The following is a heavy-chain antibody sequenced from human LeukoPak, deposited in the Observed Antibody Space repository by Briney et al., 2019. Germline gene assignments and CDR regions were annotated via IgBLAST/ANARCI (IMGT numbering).Heavy chain of an antibody. CDR3: ARSRGSSWFHDAFDI. J-gene: IGHJ3*02. Sequence: GGTLRLSCAASGFNFRSNGMSWVRQAPGKGLEWVSMIRGSGRTYYADSVKGRFTISKDNSKNTLYLQMNSLRAEDTAVYYCARSRGSSWFHDAFDIWGQGTMVTVSS. CDR2: IRGSGRT. D-gene: IGHD6-13*01. V-gene: IGHV3-23*01. CDR1: GFNFRSNG.